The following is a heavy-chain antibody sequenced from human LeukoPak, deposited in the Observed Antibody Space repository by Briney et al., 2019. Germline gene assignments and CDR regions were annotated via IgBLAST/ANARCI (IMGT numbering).Heavy chain of an antibody. CDR3: AKGATEGYYYYYGLDV. CDR2: INPKSGAT. V-gene: IGHV1-2*02. Sequence: ASVKVSCKASGYTLTGYYMHWVRQASGQGLEWMGWINPKSGATTYAQKFQDRVTLTRDTSINTAYMDLSGLTSDDTAVFYCAKGATEGYYYYYGLDVWGQGTTVTVSS. J-gene: IGHJ6*02. CDR1: GYTLTGYY.